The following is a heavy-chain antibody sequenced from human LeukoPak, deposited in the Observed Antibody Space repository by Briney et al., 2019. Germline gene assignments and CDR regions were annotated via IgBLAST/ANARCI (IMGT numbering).Heavy chain of an antibody. J-gene: IGHJ4*02. CDR1: GGSFSGYY. Sequence: SETLSLTCAVYGGSFSGYYWSWIRQPPGKGLEWIGEINHSGSTNYNPSLKSRVTISVDTSKNQVSLKLSSVTAADTAVYYCARGRYSSGWRAHTFDYWGQGTLVTVSS. CDR3: ARGRYSSGWRAHTFDY. V-gene: IGHV4-34*01. CDR2: INHSGST. D-gene: IGHD6-19*01.